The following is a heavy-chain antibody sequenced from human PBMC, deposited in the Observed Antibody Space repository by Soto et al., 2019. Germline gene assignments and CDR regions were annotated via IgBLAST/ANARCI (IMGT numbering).Heavy chain of an antibody. CDR3: ARVLIFGVSKGAFDI. CDR1: GFTFSSYD. D-gene: IGHD3-3*01. CDR2: IGTAGDT. Sequence: GGSLRLSCAASGFTFSSYDMHWVRQATGKGLEWVSAIGTAGDTYYPGSVKGRFTISRKNAKNSLYLQMNSLRAGDTAVYYCARVLIFGVSKGAFDIWGQGKMVTVSS. J-gene: IGHJ3*02. V-gene: IGHV3-13*01.